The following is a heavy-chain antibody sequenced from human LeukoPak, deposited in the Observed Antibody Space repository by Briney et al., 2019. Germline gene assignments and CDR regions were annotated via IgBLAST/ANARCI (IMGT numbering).Heavy chain of an antibody. CDR3: AKSWFGELLSDAFDI. Sequence: GGSLRLPCAASGFTFSSYAMSWVRQAPGKGLEWVSAISGSGGSTYYADSVKGRFTISRDNSKNTLYLQMNSLRAEDTAVYYCAKSWFGELLSDAFDIWGQGTMVTVSS. D-gene: IGHD3-10*01. CDR1: GFTFSSYA. CDR2: ISGSGGST. V-gene: IGHV3-23*01. J-gene: IGHJ3*02.